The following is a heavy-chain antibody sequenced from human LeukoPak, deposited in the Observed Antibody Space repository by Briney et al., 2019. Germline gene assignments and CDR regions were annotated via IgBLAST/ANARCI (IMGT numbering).Heavy chain of an antibody. CDR3: ARSPPYCSSTSCYQYYYMDV. J-gene: IGHJ6*03. CDR2: ISSSSSYI. CDR1: GFAFSSYS. Sequence: GGTLRLSCAASGFAFSSYSMNWVRQAPGKGLEWVSSISSSSSYIYYADSVKGRFTISRDNAKNSLYLQMNSLRAEDTAVYYCARSPPYCSSTSCYQYYYMDVWGKGTTVTVSS. D-gene: IGHD2-2*01. V-gene: IGHV3-21*01.